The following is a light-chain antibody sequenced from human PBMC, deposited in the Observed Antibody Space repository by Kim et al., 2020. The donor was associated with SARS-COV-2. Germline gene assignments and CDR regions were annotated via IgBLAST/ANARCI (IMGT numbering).Light chain of an antibody. CDR3: AAWDDSLYVV. V-gene: IGLV1-47*01. Sequence: PGQRVTFSFSGSTSNIGSNYVYLYQHLPRTAPKLPIYMNNQRPSGVPDRFSGSKSGTSAFLAISGLRSEDEADYYCAAWDDSLYVVFGGGTQLTVL. CDR1: TSNIGSNY. J-gene: IGLJ2*01. CDR2: MNN.